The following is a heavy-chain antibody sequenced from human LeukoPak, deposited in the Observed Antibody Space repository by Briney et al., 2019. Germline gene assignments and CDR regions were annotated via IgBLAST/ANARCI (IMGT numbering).Heavy chain of an antibody. D-gene: IGHD6-13*01. CDR1: GGSFSGYY. Sequence: SETLSLTCAVYGGSFSGYYWSWIRQPPGKGLEWIGEINHSGSTNYNPSLKSRVTISVDTSKNQFSLKLSSVTAADTAVYYCARRSRIAAAVTVGGIDYWGQGTLVTVSS. V-gene: IGHV4-34*01. J-gene: IGHJ4*02. CDR3: ARRSRIAAAVTVGGIDY. CDR2: INHSGST.